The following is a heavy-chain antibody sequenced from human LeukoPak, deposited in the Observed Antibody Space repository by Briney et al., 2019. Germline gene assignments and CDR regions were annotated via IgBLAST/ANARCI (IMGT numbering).Heavy chain of an antibody. CDR2: ISSSGSYK. CDR1: GFTFRSSS. J-gene: IGHJ4*02. V-gene: IGHV3-21*01. Sequence: PGGSLRLSCTTSGFTFRSSSFNWVRQVPGKGLEWFASISSSGSYKYYADSVEGRFTISRDNAKDSLFLQMDSLRVEDTAVYFCARELGNGDTYANVPLGHWGQGTLVTVSS. D-gene: IGHD5-18*01. CDR3: ARELGNGDTYANVPLGH.